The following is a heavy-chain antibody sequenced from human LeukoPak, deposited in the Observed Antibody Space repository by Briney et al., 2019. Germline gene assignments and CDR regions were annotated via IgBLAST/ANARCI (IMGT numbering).Heavy chain of an antibody. CDR2: IYSGGST. J-gene: IGHJ4*02. CDR3: ARGPSGYHNT. D-gene: IGHD5-12*01. CDR1: GFTVSSNY. V-gene: IGHV3-53*01. Sequence: GGSLRLSCAASGFTVSSNYIWVRQAPGKGLEWVSVIYSGGSTYYADSVKGRFTISRDNSKNTLCLQMNSLRTEDTAVYYCARGPSGYHNTGGQGTLVTVSS.